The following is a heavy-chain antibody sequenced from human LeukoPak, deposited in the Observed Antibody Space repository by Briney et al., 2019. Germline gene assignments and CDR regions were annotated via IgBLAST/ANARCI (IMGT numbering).Heavy chain of an antibody. Sequence: RSETLSLTCPGSGGSISSYYWSWVRQPPGKGLEWIGYISYSGNTNYNPSLMSRVTISLVTSKSQFSLRLSYPTATDTAVYYCARQGGYIAPLALWGQGTLVTVSS. J-gene: IGHJ4*02. D-gene: IGHD6-13*01. CDR2: ISYSGNT. CDR1: GGSISSYY. V-gene: IGHV4-59*08. CDR3: ARQGGYIAPLAL.